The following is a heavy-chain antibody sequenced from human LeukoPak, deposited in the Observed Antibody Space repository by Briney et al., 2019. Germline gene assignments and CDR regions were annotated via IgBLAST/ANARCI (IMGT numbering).Heavy chain of an antibody. CDR1: GFTFNTYA. J-gene: IGHJ4*02. V-gene: IGHV3-30-3*01. Sequence: PGRSLRLSCAASGFTFNTYAMHWVRQAPGKGLEWVAVISYDGSNKYYADSVKGRFTISRDNSKNTLYLQMNSLRAEDTAVYYCAKDYYDSSGYWYYFDYWGQGTLVTVSS. CDR2: ISYDGSNK. CDR3: AKDYYDSSGYWYYFDY. D-gene: IGHD3-22*01.